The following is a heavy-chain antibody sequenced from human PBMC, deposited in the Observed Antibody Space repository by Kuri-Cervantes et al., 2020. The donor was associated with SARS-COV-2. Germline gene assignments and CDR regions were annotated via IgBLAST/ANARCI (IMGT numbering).Heavy chain of an antibody. CDR3: ARDHLLVTADY. Sequence: GESLKISCAAPGFTFSSYGMHWVRQAPGKGLEWVAFIRYDGSNKYYADSVKGRFTISRDNSKNTLYLQMNSLRAEDTAVYYCARDHLLVTADYWGQGTLVTVSS. V-gene: IGHV3-30*02. CDR1: GFTFSSYG. CDR2: IRYDGSNK. D-gene: IGHD3-9*01. J-gene: IGHJ4*02.